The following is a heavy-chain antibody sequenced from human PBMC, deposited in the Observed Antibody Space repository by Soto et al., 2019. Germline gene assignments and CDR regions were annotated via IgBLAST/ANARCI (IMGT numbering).Heavy chain of an antibody. CDR2: FSAGGDYR. D-gene: IGHD3-22*01. CDR3: AREARYDRGVYHYDGIAY. CDR1: GFSFSDYS. J-gene: IGHJ4*02. V-gene: IGHV3-23*01. Sequence: EVQLLQSGGGLAQPGGSLTLSCAASGFSFSDYSMNWVRRAPGKGLEWVSAFSAGGDYRHYADSVKGRFTISRDNSKNTIFLQMNRLRAEDTDRYYCAREARYDRGVYHYDGIAYWGQGTLVTVSS.